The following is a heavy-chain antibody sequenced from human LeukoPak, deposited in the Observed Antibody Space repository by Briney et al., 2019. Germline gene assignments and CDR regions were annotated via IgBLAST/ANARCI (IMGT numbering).Heavy chain of an antibody. D-gene: IGHD3-16*01. CDR1: GFTFSSYV. Sequence: GGSLRLSCAASGFTFSSYVMHWVRQAPGKGLEWVAVISYDGSNKYYADSVRGRFTISRDNSKNTVSLQMESLRAEDTALYYCAKDYAVGSIDYWGQGTLVTVSS. CDR2: ISYDGSNK. CDR3: AKDYAVGSIDY. V-gene: IGHV3-30*18. J-gene: IGHJ4*02.